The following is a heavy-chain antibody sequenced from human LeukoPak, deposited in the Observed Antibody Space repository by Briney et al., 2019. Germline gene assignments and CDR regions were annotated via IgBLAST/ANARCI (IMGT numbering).Heavy chain of an antibody. D-gene: IGHD3-3*01. CDR3: AKVVDFWSGPSWN. CDR2: ISGSGGST. J-gene: IGHJ4*02. V-gene: IGHV3-23*01. CDR1: GFTFSSYA. Sequence: PGGSLRLSCAASGFTFSSYAMSWVRQAPGKGLEWVSAISGSGGSTYYAGSVKGRFTISRDNSKNTLYLQMNSLRAEDTAAYYCAKVVDFWSGPSWNWGQGTLVTVSS.